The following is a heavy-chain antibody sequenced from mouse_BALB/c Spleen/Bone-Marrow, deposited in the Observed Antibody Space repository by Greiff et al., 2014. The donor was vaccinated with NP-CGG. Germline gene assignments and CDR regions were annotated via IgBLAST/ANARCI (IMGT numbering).Heavy chain of an antibody. Sequence: VQLVESGAELVKPGASVKLSCTASGFNIKDTYIHWVKQRPEQGLEWIGRIDPANGNTKYDPKFQGKATITTDTSSNTAYLQLSSLTSEDTAVYYCAQGYDWAMDYWGQGTSVTVSS. CDR1: GFNIKDTY. J-gene: IGHJ4*01. V-gene: IGHV14-3*02. D-gene: IGHD2-14*01. CDR3: AQGYDWAMDY. CDR2: IDPANGNT.